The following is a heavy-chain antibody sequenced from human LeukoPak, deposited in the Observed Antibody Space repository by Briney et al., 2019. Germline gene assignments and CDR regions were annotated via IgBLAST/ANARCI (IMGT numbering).Heavy chain of an antibody. CDR2: ISYDGSNK. V-gene: IGHV3-30-3*01. Sequence: GGSLRLSCAASGFTFSSYAMHWVRQAPGKGLEWVAVISYDGSNKYYADSVKGRFTISRDNSKNTLYLQMTSLRAEDTAVYYWARGGYDFWSGSLTHDYWGQGTLVTVSS. CDR3: ARGGYDFWSGSLTHDY. D-gene: IGHD3-3*01. J-gene: IGHJ4*02. CDR1: GFTFSSYA.